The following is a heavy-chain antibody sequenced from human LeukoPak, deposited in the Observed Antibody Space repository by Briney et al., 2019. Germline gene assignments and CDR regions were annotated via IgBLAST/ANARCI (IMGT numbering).Heavy chain of an antibody. D-gene: IGHD3-22*01. CDR1: GGSFSGYY. CDR2: IYYRGGT. CDR3: ARESGYLVY. V-gene: IGHV4-31*11. Sequence: PSETLSLTCAVYGGSFSGYYWSWIRQHPGKGLEWIGYIYYRGGTYYNPSLKSRVTISVDTSKNQFSLKLSSVTAADTAVYYCARESGYLVYWGQGTLVTVSS. J-gene: IGHJ4*02.